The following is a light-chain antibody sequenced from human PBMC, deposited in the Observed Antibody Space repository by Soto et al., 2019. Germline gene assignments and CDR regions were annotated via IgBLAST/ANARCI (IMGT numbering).Light chain of an antibody. CDR3: HQRFDWPKIT. CDR1: QSVSNY. CDR2: AAS. J-gene: IGKJ5*01. V-gene: IGKV3-11*01. Sequence: TKSAVTVSLSPGKRVTLPCRASQSVSNYLAWYQQKPGQAPTLLVSAASNRATGIPARFSGSGSGTDFTLTISSIEPEDFGVFYCHQRFDWPKITFGQGTRLDIK.